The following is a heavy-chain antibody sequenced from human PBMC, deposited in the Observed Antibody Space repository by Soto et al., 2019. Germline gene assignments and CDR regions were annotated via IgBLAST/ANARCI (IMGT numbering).Heavy chain of an antibody. CDR1: GFTFSSYW. CDR3: ATNWDNYSSYGMDV. CDR2: IKQDGSEK. D-gene: IGHD7-27*01. V-gene: IGHV3-7*01. Sequence: EVQLVESGGGLVQPGGSLRLSCAASGFTFSSYWMSWVRQAPGKGLEWVANIKQDGSEKYYVDSVKGRFTISRDNAKNSLYLQMNSLRAEDTAVYYCATNWDNYSSYGMDVWGQGTTVTVSS. J-gene: IGHJ6*02.